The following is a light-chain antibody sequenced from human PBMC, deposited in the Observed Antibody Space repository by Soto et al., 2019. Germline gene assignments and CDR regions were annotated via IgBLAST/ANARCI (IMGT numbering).Light chain of an antibody. CDR1: SSDVGGYNY. Sequence: QSVLTQPPSASGSPGQSVTISCTGTSSDVGGYNYVSWYQHHPGKAPKLMIYEVSKRPSGVPDRFSGSKSGNTASLTVSGLQAEDEADYYCSSYAGNNNVVFGTGTKLTVL. V-gene: IGLV2-8*01. CDR2: EVS. CDR3: SSYAGNNNVV. J-gene: IGLJ1*01.